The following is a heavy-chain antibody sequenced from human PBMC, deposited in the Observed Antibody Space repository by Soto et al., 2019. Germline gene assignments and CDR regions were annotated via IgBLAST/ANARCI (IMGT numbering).Heavy chain of an antibody. CDR2: IYYSGST. V-gene: IGHV4-39*01. J-gene: IGHJ3*02. CDR1: GGSIISSSYY. Sequence: SETLSLTCTVSGGSIISSSYYWGWIRQPPGKGLEWIGSIYYSGSTYYNPSLKSRVTISVDTSKNQFSLKLSSVTAADSAVYYCARHDGSNYDILTGQDDGFDIWGQGTVVT. D-gene: IGHD3-9*01. CDR3: ARHDGSNYDILTGQDDGFDI.